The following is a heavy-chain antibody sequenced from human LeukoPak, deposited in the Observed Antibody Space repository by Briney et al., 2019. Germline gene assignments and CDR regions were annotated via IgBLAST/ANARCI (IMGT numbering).Heavy chain of an antibody. CDR3: ARPTKEGSSWYWWFDP. V-gene: IGHV3-74*01. CDR1: GFTFSSYS. D-gene: IGHD6-13*01. Sequence: GGSLRLSCAASGFTFSSYSMHWVRQAPGKGLVWVTRINNDGSSTNYADSVKGRFTISRDNAKNTLYLQMNSLRAEDTAVYYCARPTKEGSSWYWWFDPWGQGTLVTVSS. CDR2: INNDGSST. J-gene: IGHJ5*02.